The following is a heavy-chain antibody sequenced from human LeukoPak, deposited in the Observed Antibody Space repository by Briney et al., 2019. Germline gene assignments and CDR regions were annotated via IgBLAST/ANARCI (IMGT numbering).Heavy chain of an antibody. CDR3: AKDGRMPSLLWFGELPYYFDY. J-gene: IGHJ4*02. CDR1: GYTFTSYD. V-gene: IGHV1-8*01. D-gene: IGHD3-10*01. Sequence: ALVKVSCKASGYTFTSYDINWVRQATGQGLEWMGWMNPNSGNTGYAQKFQGRVTMTRNTSISTAYMELSSLRSEDTAVYYCAKDGRMPSLLWFGELPYYFDYWGQGTLATVSS. CDR2: MNPNSGNT.